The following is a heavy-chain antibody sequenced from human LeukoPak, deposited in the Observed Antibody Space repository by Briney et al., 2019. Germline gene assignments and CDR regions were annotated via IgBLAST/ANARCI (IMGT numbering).Heavy chain of an antibody. J-gene: IGHJ5*02. CDR1: GGSISSYY. Sequence: SETLSLTCTVSGGSISSYYWSWIRQPAGKGLEWIGRIYTSGSTNYNPSLKSRVTMSVDTSKNQFSLKLSSVTAADTAVYYCARESPNDSSGYKRANWFDPWDQGTLVTVSS. CDR2: IYTSGST. V-gene: IGHV4-4*07. CDR3: ARESPNDSSGYKRANWFDP. D-gene: IGHD3-22*01.